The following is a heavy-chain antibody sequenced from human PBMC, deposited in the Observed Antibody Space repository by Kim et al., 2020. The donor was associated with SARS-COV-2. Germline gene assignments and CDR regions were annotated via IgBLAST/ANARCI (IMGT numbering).Heavy chain of an antibody. V-gene: IGHV3-9*01. J-gene: IGHJ6*02. CDR3: AGWSYYGMDV. CDR1: GSTFDDYA. CDR2: ITWNSGSI. D-gene: IGHD6-19*01. Sequence: GGSLRLSCAASGSTFDDYAMEWVRQAPGKGLEWVAGITWNSGSIGYADSVKGRFAISRDNAKNSLYLQMNSLRTEDTALYYCAGWSYYGMDVWGQGTTVTVSS.